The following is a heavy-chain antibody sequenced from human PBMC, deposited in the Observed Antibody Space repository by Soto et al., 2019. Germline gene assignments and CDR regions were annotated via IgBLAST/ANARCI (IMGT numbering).Heavy chain of an antibody. V-gene: IGHV4-59*01. CDR3: ARVGVLRFLEWFPFDY. CDR2: IYYSGST. D-gene: IGHD3-3*01. J-gene: IGHJ4*02. Sequence: SETLSLTCTVSGGSISSYYWSWIRQPPGKGLEWIGYIYYSGSTNYNPSLKSRVTISVDTSKNQFSLKLSSVTAADTAVYYCARVGVLRFLEWFPFDYWGQGALVTVSS. CDR1: GGSISSYY.